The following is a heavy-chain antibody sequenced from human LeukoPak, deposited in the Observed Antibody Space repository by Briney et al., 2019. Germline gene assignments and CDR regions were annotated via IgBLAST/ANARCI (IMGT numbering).Heavy chain of an antibody. V-gene: IGHV3-48*03. Sequence: GGSLRLSCAASGFTFRSYEMNWVRQAPGKGLEWVSYISVSGTIYYADSVKGRFTISRDNAKNSLYRQMNSLRAEDTAVYYCARDDDFAGPYGMDVWGQGTTVTVSS. CDR2: ISVSGTI. D-gene: IGHD3-3*01. CDR3: ARDDDFAGPYGMDV. J-gene: IGHJ6*02. CDR1: GFTFRSYE.